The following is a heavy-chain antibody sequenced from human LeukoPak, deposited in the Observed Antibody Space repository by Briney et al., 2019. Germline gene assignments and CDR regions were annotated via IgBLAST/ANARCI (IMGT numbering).Heavy chain of an antibody. V-gene: IGHV3-72*01. J-gene: IGHJ3*02. Sequence: PGGSLRLSCTASAFIFSDHYMDWVRQAPGKGLEWVGRSRNKLNSYRTEYAASVKGRFNISRDDSRNSLFLQMNSLKTEDTAVYYCTRSHYQSRDYFDQDAFDIWGQGTMVTVSS. CDR2: SRNKLNSYRT. CDR1: AFIFSDHY. CDR3: TRSHYQSRDYFDQDAFDI. D-gene: IGHD3-22*01.